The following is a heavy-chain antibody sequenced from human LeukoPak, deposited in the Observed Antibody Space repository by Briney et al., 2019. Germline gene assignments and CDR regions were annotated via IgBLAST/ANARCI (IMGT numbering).Heavy chain of an antibody. CDR1: GFTFSSYG. Sequence: GGSLRLSCAASGFTFSSYGMHWVRQAPGKGLEWVAVIWYDGSNKYYTDSVKGRFTISRDNSKNTLYLQMNSLRAEDTAVYYCAKDLEMPASDYWGQGTLVTVSS. J-gene: IGHJ4*02. D-gene: IGHD5-24*01. CDR2: IWYDGSNK. CDR3: AKDLEMPASDY. V-gene: IGHV3-33*06.